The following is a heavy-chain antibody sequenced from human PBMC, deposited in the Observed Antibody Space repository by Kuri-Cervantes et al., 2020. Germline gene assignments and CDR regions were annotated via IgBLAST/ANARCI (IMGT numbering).Heavy chain of an antibody. D-gene: IGHD3-22*01. V-gene: IGHV3-53*01. CDR2: IYSGGST. CDR1: GFTVSSNY. CDR3: AKGSGDYYDSSGYNLFDY. J-gene: IGHJ4*02. Sequence: GGSLRLSCAASGFTVSSNYMSWVRQAPGKGLEWVSVIYSGGSTYYADSVKGRFTISRDNSKNTLYLQMYSLRAEDTAVYYCAKGSGDYYDSSGYNLFDYWGQGTLVTVSS.